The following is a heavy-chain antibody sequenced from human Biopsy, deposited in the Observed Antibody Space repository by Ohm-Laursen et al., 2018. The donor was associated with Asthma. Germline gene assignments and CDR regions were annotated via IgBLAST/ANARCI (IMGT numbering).Heavy chain of an antibody. CDR2: VYWTGST. D-gene: IGHD5-24*01. CDR1: GGSISSFY. CDR3: SRNKIEDGIYFDN. J-gene: IGHJ4*02. V-gene: IGHV4-59*01. Sequence: SETLSLTCSVYGGSISSFYRSWIRQSPEKGLEWMGYVYWTGSTNYNPSLKSRITMSVDTSKNRMFLELTSVTAADTAVYYCSRNKIEDGIYFDNWGQGTLVTVSS.